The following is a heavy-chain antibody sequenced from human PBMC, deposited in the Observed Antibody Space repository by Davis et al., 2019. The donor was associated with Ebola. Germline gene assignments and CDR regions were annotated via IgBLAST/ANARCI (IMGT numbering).Heavy chain of an antibody. CDR2: ISSSGSTI. CDR1: GFTFSSYE. Sequence: GESLKISCAASGFTFSSYEMNWVRQAPGKGLEWVSYISSSGSTIYYADSVKGRFTISRDNAKNSLYLQMNSLRAEDTAVYYCAKTPLRYYYGSGSYYDYWGQGTLVTVSS. J-gene: IGHJ4*02. D-gene: IGHD3-10*01. V-gene: IGHV3-48*03. CDR3: AKTPLRYYYGSGSYYDY.